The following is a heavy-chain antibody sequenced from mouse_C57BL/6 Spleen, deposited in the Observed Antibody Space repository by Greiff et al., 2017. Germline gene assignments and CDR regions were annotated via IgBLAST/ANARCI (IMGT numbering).Heavy chain of an antibody. J-gene: IGHJ4*01. D-gene: IGHD2-10*01. CDR1: GFTFTDYY. CDR2: IRNKANGYTT. Sequence: EVMLVESGGGLVQPGGSLSLSCAASGFTFTDYYMSWVRQPPGKALEWLGFIRNKANGYTTEYSASVKGLFTISRDNSQSILYLQMNALRAEDSATYYCARSYYGDAMHYCGQGTSVTVSS. V-gene: IGHV7-3*01. CDR3: ARSYYGDAMHY.